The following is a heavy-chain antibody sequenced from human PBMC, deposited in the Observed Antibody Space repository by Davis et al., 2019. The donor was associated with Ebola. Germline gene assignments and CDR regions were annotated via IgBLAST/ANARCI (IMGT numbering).Heavy chain of an antibody. V-gene: IGHV4-59*01. J-gene: IGHJ4*02. CDR2: IYYSGTT. CDR3: ARTTRGSGWFLDY. D-gene: IGHD6-19*01. CDR1: GGSISSYY. Sequence: MPSETLSLTCTVSGGSISSYYWSWIRRPPGKGLEWIGYIYYSGTTNYNPSLKSRVTLSVDTSKNQFSLNLTSVTAADTAVYYCARTTRGSGWFLDYWGQGTLVTVSS.